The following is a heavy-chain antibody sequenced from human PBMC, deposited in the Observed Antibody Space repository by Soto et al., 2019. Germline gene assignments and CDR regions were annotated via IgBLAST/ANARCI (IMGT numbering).Heavy chain of an antibody. CDR1: GGSISRGGYY. CDR3: ARSLGDYVWGSYQFDY. Sequence: SETLSLTCTVSGGSISRGGYYWSWMRQHPGKGLEWIGNIYYSGSTYYNPSLKSRVTISVDTSKNQFSLKVNSVTAAGTAVYYCARSLGDYVWGSYQFDYWGQGTLVTVSS. CDR2: IYYSGST. J-gene: IGHJ4*02. D-gene: IGHD3-16*01. V-gene: IGHV4-31*03.